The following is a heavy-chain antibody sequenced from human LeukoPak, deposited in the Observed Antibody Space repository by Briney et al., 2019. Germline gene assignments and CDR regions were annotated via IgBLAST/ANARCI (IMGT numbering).Heavy chain of an antibody. J-gene: IGHJ4*02. Sequence: SETLSLTCSVSGGSVNGYFWSWIRQPPGQRLECLGYIYYSGSTDYNPSLKGRVTMSVDTSKNQFSLKLNSVTAADTAVYYCARHAPTPYFGVSGPFDFWGQGTLVTVSS. D-gene: IGHD2-21*01. CDR3: ARHAPTPYFGVSGPFDF. V-gene: IGHV4-59*08. CDR1: GGSVNGYF. CDR2: IYYSGST.